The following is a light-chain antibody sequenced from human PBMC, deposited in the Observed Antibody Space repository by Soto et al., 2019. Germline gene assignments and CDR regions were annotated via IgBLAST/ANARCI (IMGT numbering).Light chain of an antibody. CDR1: QSISSN. V-gene: IGKV3-15*01. Sequence: EIVMTQSPATLSVSPGERATLSCRASQSISSNLAWYHQKPGQAPRLLIYGASTRATGISSSFSGSGSGTDFTLTISSLQSEDFAVYYCQQYNNWPFTFGPGTKVDIK. CDR3: QQYNNWPFT. CDR2: GAS. J-gene: IGKJ3*01.